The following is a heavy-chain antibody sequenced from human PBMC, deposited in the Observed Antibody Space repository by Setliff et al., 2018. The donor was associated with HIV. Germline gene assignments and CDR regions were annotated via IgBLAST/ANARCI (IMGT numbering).Heavy chain of an antibody. CDR1: GGSVSGYY. J-gene: IGHJ6*03. CDR3: AIGATLLPGYSDRWEYFYMDV. D-gene: IGHD5-12*01. V-gene: IGHV4-34*01. CDR2: IDHSGST. Sequence: SETLSLTCAVYGGSVSGYYWSWIRQPPGKGLEWIGEIDHSGSTNYNPSLKSRVTISVDTSKNQFSLKLSSVTAADTAVYYCAIGATLLPGYSDRWEYFYMDVWGKGTTVTVSS.